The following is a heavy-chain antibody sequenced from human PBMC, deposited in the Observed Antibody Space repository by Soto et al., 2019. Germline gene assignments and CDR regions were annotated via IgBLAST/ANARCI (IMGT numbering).Heavy chain of an antibody. Sequence: GGSLRLSCAASGFTFSSYWMSWVRQAPGKGLEWVANIKQDGSEKYYVDSVKGRFTISRDNAKNSLYLQMNSLRAEDTAVYYCARTRPVYGDYDYYYYMDVWGKGTTVTVSS. CDR3: ARTRPVYGDYDYYYYMDV. J-gene: IGHJ6*03. CDR1: GFTFSSYW. D-gene: IGHD4-17*01. V-gene: IGHV3-7*01. CDR2: IKQDGSEK.